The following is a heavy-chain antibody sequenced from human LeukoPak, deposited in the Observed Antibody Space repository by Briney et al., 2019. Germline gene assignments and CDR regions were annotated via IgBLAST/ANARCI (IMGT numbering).Heavy chain of an antibody. D-gene: IGHD5-12*01. CDR2: IIPIFGIA. CDR3: ARGPPNIVATIRPAEYFQH. V-gene: IGHV1-69*04. J-gene: IGHJ1*01. Sequence: SVKVSCKASGGTFSSYAISWVRQAPGQGLEWMGRIIPIFGIANYAQKFQGRVTITADKSTSTAYMELSSLRSEDTAVYYCARGPPNIVATIRPAEYFQHWSQGTLVTVSS. CDR1: GGTFSSYA.